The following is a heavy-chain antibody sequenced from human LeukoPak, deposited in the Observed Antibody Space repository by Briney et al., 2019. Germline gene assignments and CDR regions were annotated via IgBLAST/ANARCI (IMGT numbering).Heavy chain of an antibody. D-gene: IGHD6-6*01. Sequence: SPGGSLRLSCAASGFTFDDYGMSWVRQAPGKGLEWVSGINWNGGSTGYADSVKGRFTISRDNAKNSLYLQMNSLRAEDTALYYCARVADSSSSSGDYYYYMDVWGKGTTVTVSS. J-gene: IGHJ6*03. CDR3: ARVADSSSSSGDYYYYMDV. V-gene: IGHV3-20*04. CDR2: INWNGGST. CDR1: GFTFDDYG.